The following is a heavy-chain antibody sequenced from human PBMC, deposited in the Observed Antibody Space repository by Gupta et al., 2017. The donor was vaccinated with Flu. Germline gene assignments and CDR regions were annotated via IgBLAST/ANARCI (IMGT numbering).Heavy chain of an antibody. D-gene: IGHD6-19*01. CDR3: AKGGWYINHWLDTFDV. CDR2: ISYDGNNA. V-gene: IGHV3-30*18. Sequence: GLEWVASISYDGNNAYYAGSVTGRFTLSRDISRSTLCLQMNSLTAEETAVYYCAKGGWYINHWLDTFDVWVKGKLVTVSS. J-gene: IGHJ3*01.